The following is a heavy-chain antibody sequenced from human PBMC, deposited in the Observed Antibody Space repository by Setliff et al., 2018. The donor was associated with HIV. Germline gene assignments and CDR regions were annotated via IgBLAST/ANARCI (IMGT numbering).Heavy chain of an antibody. CDR3: AHTYYYDSSGYYSLLDY. Sequence: SCPTLVNPTQTLTLTCTFSGFSLSTSGVGVGWIRQPPGEALEWLALVYWDDDKRYSPSLKSRLTITKDTSKNQVVLTMTDMDPVDTATYYCAHTYYYDSSGYYSLLDYWGQGTLVTVSS. CDR2: VYWDDDK. CDR1: GFSLSTSGVG. V-gene: IGHV2-5*02. D-gene: IGHD3-22*01. J-gene: IGHJ4*02.